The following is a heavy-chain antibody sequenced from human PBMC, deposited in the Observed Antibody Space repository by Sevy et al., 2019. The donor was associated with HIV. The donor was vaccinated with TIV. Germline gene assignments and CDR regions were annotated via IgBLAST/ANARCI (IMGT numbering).Heavy chain of an antibody. CDR1: GFTFSSYG. CDR3: ARDPGRGGWFDP. CDR2: IWYDGSNK. Sequence: GESLKISCAASGFTFSSYGMHWVRQAPGKGLEWVAVIWYDGSNKYYADSVKGRFTISRDNSKNTLYLQMNSLRAEDTAVYYCARDPGRGGWFDPWGQGTLVTVSS. J-gene: IGHJ5*02. V-gene: IGHV3-33*01. D-gene: IGHD3-16*01.